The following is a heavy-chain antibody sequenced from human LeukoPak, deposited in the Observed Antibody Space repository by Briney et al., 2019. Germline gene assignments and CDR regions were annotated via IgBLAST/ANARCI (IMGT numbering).Heavy chain of an antibody. Sequence: PGGSLRLSCAASGLTFSTYTMNWVRQAPGKGLEWVSSISSSSSYIYYEDSVKGRFTISRDNAKNSLYLQMNSLRAEDTAVYYCARLGSSSDFWGQGTLVTVSS. CDR1: GLTFSTYT. CDR2: ISSSSSYI. J-gene: IGHJ4*02. D-gene: IGHD3-22*01. V-gene: IGHV3-21*01. CDR3: ARLGSSSDF.